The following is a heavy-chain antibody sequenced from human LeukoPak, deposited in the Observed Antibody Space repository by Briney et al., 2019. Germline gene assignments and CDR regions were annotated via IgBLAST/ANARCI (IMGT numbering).Heavy chain of an antibody. D-gene: IGHD2-2*01. J-gene: IGHJ4*02. CDR2: IGTAGDT. CDR1: GFTFSSYD. V-gene: IGHV3-13*01. CDR3: ARESRYCSSTSCYGGYYFDY. Sequence: GGSLRLSCAASGFTFSSYDMHWVRQATGKGLEWVSAIGTAGDTYYPGSVKGRFTISRENAKNSLCLQMNSLRAGDTAVYYCARESRYCSSTSCYGGYYFDYWGQGTLVTVSS.